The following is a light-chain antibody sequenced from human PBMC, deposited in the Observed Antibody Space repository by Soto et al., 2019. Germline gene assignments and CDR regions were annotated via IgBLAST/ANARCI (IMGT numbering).Light chain of an antibody. CDR1: QSLRTY. CDR2: ASS. Sequence: DIQMTQSPSSLSASVGDRVTISCRASQSLRTYLNWYQQKPGKAPKFLIHASSTLQTGVPSRFSGSGSGTDLTLTISSLQPEDFATYFCQQSYTTPWTFGQGTKVELK. CDR3: QQSYTTPWT. V-gene: IGKV1-39*01. J-gene: IGKJ1*01.